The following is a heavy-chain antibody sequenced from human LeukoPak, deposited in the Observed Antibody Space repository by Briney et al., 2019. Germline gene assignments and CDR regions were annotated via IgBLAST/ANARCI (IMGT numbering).Heavy chain of an antibody. Sequence: SETLSLTCTVSVGSISSYYWTWIRQPAGKGLEWIGRIYTSGSTNYNPSLKSRVTMSVDTSKNQFSLKLTSVTAADTAVYYCAREVLLNDIDYWGQGTLVTVSS. CDR1: VGSISSYY. CDR2: IYTSGST. D-gene: IGHD1-1*01. CDR3: AREVLLNDIDY. V-gene: IGHV4-4*07. J-gene: IGHJ4*02.